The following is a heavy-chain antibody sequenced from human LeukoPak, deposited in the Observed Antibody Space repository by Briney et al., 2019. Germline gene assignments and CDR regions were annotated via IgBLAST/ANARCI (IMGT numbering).Heavy chain of an antibody. V-gene: IGHV3-53*01. Sequence: GGSLRLSCSASGFTVSSNYMSWVRQAPGKGLEWVSVIYSGGSTYYADSVKGRFTISRDNSKNTLYLQKNSLRAEDTAVYYCARDRDSSGYYYVWGQGTPVTVSS. CDR1: GFTVSSNY. CDR2: IYSGGST. CDR3: ARDRDSSGYYYV. D-gene: IGHD3-22*01. J-gene: IGHJ4*02.